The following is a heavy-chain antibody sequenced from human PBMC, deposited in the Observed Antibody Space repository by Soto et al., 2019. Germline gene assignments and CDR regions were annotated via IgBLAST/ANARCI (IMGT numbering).Heavy chain of an antibody. CDR3: ARADPDASVGY. CDR2: ISYSGST. D-gene: IGHD2-15*01. Sequence: SETLSLTCTVSGGSMSSYYWTWLRQSPGRGLEWIGYISYSGSTYYNPSLKSRVTISADTSKNQFSLRMNSMIAADTAVYYCARADPDASVGYWGQGTLVTVFS. J-gene: IGHJ4*02. V-gene: IGHV4-59*01. CDR1: GGSMSSYY.